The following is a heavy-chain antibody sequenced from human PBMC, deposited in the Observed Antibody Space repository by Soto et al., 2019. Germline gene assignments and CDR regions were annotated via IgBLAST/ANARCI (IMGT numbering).Heavy chain of an antibody. CDR2: IKEDGGLR. CDR1: KFFISSSW. CDR3: TSARSSLEPGGFLEN. J-gene: IGHJ4*02. Sequence: EVQLEESGGGLVQPGGSLRLSCTASKFFISSSWMSWVRQAPGKGLEWVANIKEDGGLRRYVDSVKGRFTISRDNGNNSVYLQMNSLRADDTAVYYCTSARSSLEPGGFLENCGQGTLVTVSS. D-gene: IGHD1-1*01. V-gene: IGHV3-7*03.